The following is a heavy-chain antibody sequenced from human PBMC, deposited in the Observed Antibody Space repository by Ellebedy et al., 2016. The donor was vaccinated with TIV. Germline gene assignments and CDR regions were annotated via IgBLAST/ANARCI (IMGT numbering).Heavy chain of an antibody. CDR3: AKHTDYSRSQYRDD. CDR1: GFSFSTSG. V-gene: IGHV3-23*01. CDR2: ISGSGDVT. Sequence: GESLKISCAASGFSFSTSGMSWVRQAPGRGLEWLSAISGSGDVTYYADSVKGRFTISRDNSKNTLYVQMDSLRAEDTAIYYCAKHTDYSRSQYRDDWGQGTLVTVSS. J-gene: IGHJ4*02. D-gene: IGHD4/OR15-4a*01.